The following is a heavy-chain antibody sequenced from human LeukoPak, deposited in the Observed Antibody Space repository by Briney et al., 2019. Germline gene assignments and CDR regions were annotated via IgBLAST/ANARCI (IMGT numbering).Heavy chain of an antibody. J-gene: IGHJ4*02. D-gene: IGHD2-15*01. CDR3: AREYCSGGSCYGY. CDR2: ISYDGTNK. V-gene: IGHV3-33*01. CDR1: GFTFSSYA. Sequence: GGSLRLSCAASGFTFSSYAMHWVRQVPGKGLEWVAVISYDGTNKYYPDSVKGRFTISRDNSKNTLYLQMNSLRAEDMAVYYCAREYCSGGSCYGYWGQGTLVTVSS.